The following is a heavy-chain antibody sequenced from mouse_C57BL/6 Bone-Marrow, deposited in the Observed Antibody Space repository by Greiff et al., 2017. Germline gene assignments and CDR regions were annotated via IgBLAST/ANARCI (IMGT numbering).Heavy chain of an antibody. D-gene: IGHD2-3*01. J-gene: IGHJ1*03. CDR2: IDPEDGET. CDR1: GFNIKDYY. V-gene: IGHV14-2*01. Sequence: EVKVVESGAELVKPGASVKLSCTASGFNIKDYYMHWVKQRTEQGLEWIGRIDPEDGETKYAPKFQGKATITADTSSNTAYLQLSSLTSEDTAVYYCARWLLDWYFDVWGTGTTVTVSS. CDR3: ARWLLDWYFDV.